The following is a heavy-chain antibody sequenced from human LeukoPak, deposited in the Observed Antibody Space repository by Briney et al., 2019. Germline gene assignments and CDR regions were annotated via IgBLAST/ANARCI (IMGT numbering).Heavy chain of an antibody. J-gene: IGHJ5*02. V-gene: IGHV1-2*02. CDR3: AREVYSSSWYFPQEPLRWFDP. CDR2: INPNSGGT. Sequence: GASVKVSCKASGYTFTGYYMHWVRQAPGQGLEWMGWINPNSGGTSYAQKFQGRVTMTRDTSISTAYMELSGLRSDDTAVYYCAREVYSSSWYFPQEPLRWFDPWGQGTLVTVSS. CDR1: GYTFTGYY. D-gene: IGHD6-13*01.